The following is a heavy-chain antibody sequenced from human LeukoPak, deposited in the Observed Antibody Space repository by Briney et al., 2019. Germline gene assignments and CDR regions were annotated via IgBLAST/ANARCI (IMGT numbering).Heavy chain of an antibody. J-gene: IGHJ4*02. CDR1: GFSVTINY. CDR3: ARDGGSGWSSAFLDH. Sequence: GGSLRLSCAASGFSVTINYMNWVRQAPGKGLEWVSVTYSGGSTDYADSVKGRFTISRDNSKNTLYLQMSSPRAEDTAVYYCARDGGSGWSSAFLDHWGQGTLVTVSS. V-gene: IGHV3-53*01. D-gene: IGHD6-19*01. CDR2: TYSGGST.